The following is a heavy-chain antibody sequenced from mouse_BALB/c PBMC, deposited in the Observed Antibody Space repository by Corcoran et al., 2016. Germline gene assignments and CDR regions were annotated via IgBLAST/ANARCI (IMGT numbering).Heavy chain of an antibody. J-gene: IGHJ4*01. CDR2: INTYTGEP. Sequence: QIQLVQSGPELKKPGETVKISCKASGYTFTNYGMNWVKQAPGKGFKWMGWINTYTGEPTYADDFKGRFAFSLETSASTAYFQINNLKNEDMATYFCARSAYGNYVRYAMDYWGQGTSVTVSS. V-gene: IGHV9-1*02. CDR3: ARSAYGNYVRYAMDY. CDR1: GYTFTNYG. D-gene: IGHD2-1*01.